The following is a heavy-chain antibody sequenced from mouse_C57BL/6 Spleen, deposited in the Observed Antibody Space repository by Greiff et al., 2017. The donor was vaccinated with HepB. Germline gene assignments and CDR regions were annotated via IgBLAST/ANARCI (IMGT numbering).Heavy chain of an antibody. CDR3: ARDRRASYGSRPSYYAMDY. Sequence: EVKLVESGGGLVKPGGSLKLSCAASGFTFSSYAMSWVRQTPEKRLEWVATISDGGSYTYYPDNVKGRFTISRDNAKNNLYLQMSHLKSEDTAMYYCARDRRASYGSRPSYYAMDYWGQGTSVTVSS. J-gene: IGHJ4*01. CDR2: ISDGGSYT. CDR1: GFTFSSYA. V-gene: IGHV5-4*01. D-gene: IGHD1-1*01.